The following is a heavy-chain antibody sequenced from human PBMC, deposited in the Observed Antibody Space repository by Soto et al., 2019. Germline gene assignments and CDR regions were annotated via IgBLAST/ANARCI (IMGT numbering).Heavy chain of an antibody. Sequence: SETLSLTCTVSGGSISSYYWSWIRQPPGKGLEWIGYIYYSGSTNYNPSLKSRVTISVDTSKNQFSLKLSSVTAADTAVYYCARDLLVVAATRTGNYYYYYGMDVWGQGTTVTVSS. CDR1: GGSISSYY. CDR2: IYYSGST. CDR3: ARDLLVVAATRTGNYYYYYGMDV. D-gene: IGHD2-15*01. J-gene: IGHJ6*02. V-gene: IGHV4-59*01.